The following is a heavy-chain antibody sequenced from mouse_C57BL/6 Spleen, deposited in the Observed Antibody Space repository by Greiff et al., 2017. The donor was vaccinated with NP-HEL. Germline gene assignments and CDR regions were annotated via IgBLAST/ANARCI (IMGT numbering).Heavy chain of an antibody. CDR2: IDPENGDT. J-gene: IGHJ2*01. CDR1: GFNIKDDY. V-gene: IGHV14-4*01. D-gene: IGHD1-1*01. CDR3: TTSITTVVAGGFDY. Sequence: VQLQQSGAELVRPGASVKLSCTASGFNIKDDYMHWVKQRPEQGLEWIGWIDPENGDTEYASKFQGKATITADTSSNTAYLQLSSLTSEDTAVYYCTTSITTVVAGGFDYWGQGTTLTVSS.